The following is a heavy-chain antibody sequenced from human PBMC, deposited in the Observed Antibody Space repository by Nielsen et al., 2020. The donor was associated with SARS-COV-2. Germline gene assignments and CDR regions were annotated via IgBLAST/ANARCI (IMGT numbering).Heavy chain of an antibody. CDR1: GFTFSSYG. Sequence: GESLKISCAASGFTFSSYGMHWVRQAPGKGLEWVAVISYDGSNTYYADSVKGRFTISRDNSKNTLYLQMNSLRAEDTAVYYCARGSYYYDSSGLDIWGQGTMVTVSS. D-gene: IGHD3-22*01. CDR2: ISYDGSNT. V-gene: IGHV3-30*03. CDR3: ARGSYYYDSSGLDI. J-gene: IGHJ3*02.